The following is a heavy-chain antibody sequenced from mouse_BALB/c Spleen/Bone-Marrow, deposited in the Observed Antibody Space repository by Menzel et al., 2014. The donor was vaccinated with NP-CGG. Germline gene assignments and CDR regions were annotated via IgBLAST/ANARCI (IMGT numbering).Heavy chain of an antibody. CDR1: GYTFTSYT. Sequence: VKLVESGAELARPGASVKMSCKASGYTFTSYTMHWVKQRPGQGLEWIGYVNPRSGYANYNQKFKDKATLTADKSSSTAFMQLSSLTSVDSAVYYCARPKGFALDYWGQGTALTVSS. CDR2: VNPRSGYA. V-gene: IGHV1-4*01. CDR3: ARPKGFALDY. J-gene: IGHJ2*01.